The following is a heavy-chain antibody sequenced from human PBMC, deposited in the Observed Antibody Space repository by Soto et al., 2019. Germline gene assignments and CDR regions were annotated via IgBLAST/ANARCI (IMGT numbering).Heavy chain of an antibody. V-gene: IGHV1-18*01. CDR3: ARGYYYGAGRPTPGGMDV. Sequence: QVHLVQSGAEVKKPGASVKVSCKASGYTFTNYDINWVRQAPGQGLEWMGWISTYTGNTNNAQKLPGGVTMTKHTSPSTTHRELRSLRSDDTAVYYCARGYYYGAGRPTPGGMDVWGQGTTVPVSS. D-gene: IGHD3-10*01. CDR2: ISTYTGNT. CDR1: GYTFTNYD. J-gene: IGHJ6*02.